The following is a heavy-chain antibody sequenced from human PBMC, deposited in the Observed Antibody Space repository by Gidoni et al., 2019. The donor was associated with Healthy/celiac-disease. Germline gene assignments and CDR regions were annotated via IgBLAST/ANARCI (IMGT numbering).Heavy chain of an antibody. D-gene: IGHD2-15*01. J-gene: IGHJ4*02. CDR1: GFTFSSYD. Sequence: EVQLVESGGGLVQPGGSLRLSCAASGFTFSSYDMNWVRQAPGKGLEWVSYISSSGSTIYYADSVKGRFTISRDNAKNSLYLQMNSLRAEDTAVYYCARVGGYCSGGSCYSSLPDYWGQGTLVTVSS. CDR2: ISSSGSTI. V-gene: IGHV3-48*03. CDR3: ARVGGYCSGGSCYSSLPDY.